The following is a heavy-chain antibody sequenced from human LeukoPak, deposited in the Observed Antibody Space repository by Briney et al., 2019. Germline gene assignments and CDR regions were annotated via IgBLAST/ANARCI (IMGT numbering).Heavy chain of an antibody. Sequence: TGGSLRLSCAASGFTFSSYAMSWVRQAPGKGLEWVSAISGSGGSTYYADPVKGRFTISRDNSKNTLYLQMNSLRAEDTAVYYCAKDLDYDSVTCLDYWGQGTLVTVSS. CDR1: GFTFSSYA. D-gene: IGHD3-9*01. V-gene: IGHV3-23*01. J-gene: IGHJ4*02. CDR3: AKDLDYDSVTCLDY. CDR2: ISGSGGST.